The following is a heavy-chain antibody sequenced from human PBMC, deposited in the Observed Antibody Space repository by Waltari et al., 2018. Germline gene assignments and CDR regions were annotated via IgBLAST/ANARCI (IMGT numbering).Heavy chain of an antibody. CDR3: ARQDIAVAGNLD. J-gene: IGHJ4*02. CDR2: IDPSDSYT. Sequence: EYMGRIDPSDSYTNYSPSFQGHVTISADKSISTAYLQWSSLKASDTAMYYCARQDIAVAGNLDWGQGTLVTVSS. V-gene: IGHV5-10-1*01. D-gene: IGHD6-19*01.